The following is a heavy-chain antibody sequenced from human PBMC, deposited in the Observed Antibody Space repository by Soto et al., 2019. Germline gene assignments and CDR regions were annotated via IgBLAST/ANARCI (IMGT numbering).Heavy chain of an antibody. D-gene: IGHD3-3*01. Sequence: GGSLRLSCTASGLPFSSYGMHWVRQAPGKGLEWVAVIWYDGSNKYYADSVKGRFTISRDNSKNTLYLQMNSLRAEDTAVYYCARDGPNNYDFWSGYPYYFDYWGQGTLVTVSS. CDR2: IWYDGSNK. J-gene: IGHJ4*02. CDR3: ARDGPNNYDFWSGYPYYFDY. V-gene: IGHV3-33*01. CDR1: GLPFSSYG.